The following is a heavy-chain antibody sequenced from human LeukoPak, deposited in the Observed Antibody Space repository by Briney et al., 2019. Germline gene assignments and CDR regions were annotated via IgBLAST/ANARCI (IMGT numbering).Heavy chain of an antibody. J-gene: IGHJ4*02. V-gene: IGHV4-61*08. CDR2: IYYSGST. CDR1: GGSISSGDYP. Sequence: SETLSLTCTVSGGSISSGDYPWSWIRQHPEKGLGWIRYIYYSGSTNYNPSLKSRVTISVDTSKNQFSLKLSSVTAADTAVYYCARAEAAAAPLGDYWGQGTLVTVSS. CDR3: ARAEAAAAPLGDY. D-gene: IGHD6-13*01.